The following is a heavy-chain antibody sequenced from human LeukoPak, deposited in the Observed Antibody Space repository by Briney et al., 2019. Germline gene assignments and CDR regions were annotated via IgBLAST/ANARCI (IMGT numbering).Heavy chain of an antibody. CDR3: AAGDSSGYYLPFDY. J-gene: IGHJ4*02. V-gene: IGHV4-59*08. Sequence: SETLSLTCTVSGGSISSYYWSWIRQPPGKGLEWIGYIYYGGSTNYNPSLKSRVTISVDTSKNQFSLKLSSVTAADTAVYYCAAGDSSGYYLPFDYWGQGTLVTVSS. CDR1: GGSISSYY. CDR2: IYYGGST. D-gene: IGHD3-22*01.